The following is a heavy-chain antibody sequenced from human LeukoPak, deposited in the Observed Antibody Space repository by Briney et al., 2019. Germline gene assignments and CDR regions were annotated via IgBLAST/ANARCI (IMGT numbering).Heavy chain of an antibody. CDR2: MNPNSGNT. CDR1: GYTFTSYD. Sequence: GASVKVSFKASGYTFTSYDINWVRQATGQGLGWMGWMNPNSGNTGYAQKFQGRVTMTRNTSISTAYMELSSLRSEDTAVYYCARGRGGQLRDNWFDPWGQGTLVTVSS. J-gene: IGHJ5*02. D-gene: IGHD1-1*01. CDR3: ARGRGGQLRDNWFDP. V-gene: IGHV1-8*01.